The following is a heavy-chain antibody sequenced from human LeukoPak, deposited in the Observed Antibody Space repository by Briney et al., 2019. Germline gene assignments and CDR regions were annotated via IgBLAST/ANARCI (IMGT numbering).Heavy chain of an antibody. CDR2: INPNSGGT. Sequence: GASVKVSCKASGYTFTGYYMHWVRQAPGQGLEWMGWINPNSGGTNYAQKFQGRVTMTRGTSISTAYMELSRLRSDDTAVYYCARVHGDYYYYGMDVWGQGTTVTVSS. V-gene: IGHV1-2*02. CDR3: ARVHGDYYYYGMDV. J-gene: IGHJ6*02. CDR1: GYTFTGYY. D-gene: IGHD4-17*01.